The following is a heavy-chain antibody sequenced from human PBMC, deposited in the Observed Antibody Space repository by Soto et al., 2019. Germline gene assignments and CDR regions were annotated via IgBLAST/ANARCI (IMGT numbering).Heavy chain of an antibody. CDR1: GFTFGTYG. V-gene: IGHV3-33*01. CDR3: ARADCGGQCPCDY. CDR2: IWYDGSVK. J-gene: IGHJ4*02. Sequence: GGSLRLSCAASGFTFGTYGMHWVRQAPGKGLEWVAGIWYDGSVKTYADSVKGRFSISRDNSQNTVYLQMNTLRAGDAAVYYCARADCGGQCPCDYWGQGTLVTVSS. D-gene: IGHD2-21*01.